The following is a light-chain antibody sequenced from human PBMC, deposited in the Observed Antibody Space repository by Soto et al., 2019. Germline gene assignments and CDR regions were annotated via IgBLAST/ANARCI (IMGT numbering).Light chain of an antibody. Sequence: QSVLTQPPSASGTPGQRVTISCSGSSSNIGSNYVYWYQQLPGTAPKLLIYSNNQRPSGVPDRFSGSKSGTSASLAISGLRSEDEADDYCAAWDDSLSVVVFGGGTKLTVL. V-gene: IGLV1-47*02. CDR2: SNN. CDR1: SSNIGSNY. CDR3: AAWDDSLSVVV. J-gene: IGLJ2*01.